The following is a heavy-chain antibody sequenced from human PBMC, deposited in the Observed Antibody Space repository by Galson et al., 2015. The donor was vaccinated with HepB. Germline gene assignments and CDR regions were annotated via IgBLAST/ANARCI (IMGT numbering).Heavy chain of an antibody. D-gene: IGHD3-10*01. CDR2: ISTYNGNT. J-gene: IGHJ4*02. Sequence: SCKASGYTFTNYIISWVRQAPGQGLEWMGWISTYNGNTNYAQKFQGRVTMTTDTSTSTAYMNLRSLRSDDTAMYHCARVRRRVSAVKGADFDYWGQGSLVTVSS. CDR1: GYTFTNYI. V-gene: IGHV1-18*01. CDR3: ARVRRRVSAVKGADFDY.